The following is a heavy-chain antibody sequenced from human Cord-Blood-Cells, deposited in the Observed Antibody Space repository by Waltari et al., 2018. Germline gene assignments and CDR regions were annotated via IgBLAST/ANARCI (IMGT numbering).Heavy chain of an antibody. D-gene: IGHD6-6*01. V-gene: IGHV3-21*01. J-gene: IGHJ4*02. CDR1: GFTFSSYS. Sequence: EVQLVESGGGLVKPGGSLRLSCAASGFTFSSYSMTWVRQAPGKGLEWVSSISSSSSYIYYADSVRGRFTISRDNAKNSLYLQMNSLRAEDTAVYYCARGVAARSHFDYWGQGTLVTVSS. CDR2: ISSSSSYI. CDR3: ARGVAARSHFDY.